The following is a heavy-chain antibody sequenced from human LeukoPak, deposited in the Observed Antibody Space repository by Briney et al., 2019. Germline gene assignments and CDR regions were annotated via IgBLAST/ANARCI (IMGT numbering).Heavy chain of an antibody. J-gene: IGHJ4*02. V-gene: IGHV4-39*01. D-gene: IGHD3-3*01. CDR2: IYYSGST. CDR1: GGSICSSSYY. Sequence: SETLSLTCTVSGGSICSSSYYWGWIRQPPGKGLEWIGSIYYSGSTYYNPSLKSRVTIPVDTSKNQFSLKLSSVTAADTAVYYCASLKYYDFWSGYTRDYWGQGTLVTVSS. CDR3: ASLKYYDFWSGYTRDY.